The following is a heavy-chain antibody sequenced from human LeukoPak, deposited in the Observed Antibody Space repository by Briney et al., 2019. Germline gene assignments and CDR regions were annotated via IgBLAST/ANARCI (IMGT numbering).Heavy chain of an antibody. CDR1: GFTFSSYA. Sequence: QSGGSLRLSCAASGFTFSSYAMRWVRRAPGKGLGWVSAISGRGGSTYYADSGKGRFTISRHNSKNTLYLQMNSLRAEDTAVYYCAKVLRWTAGLIGDYWGQGTLVPDSS. CDR3: AKVLRWTAGLIGDY. D-gene: IGHD4-23*01. V-gene: IGHV3-23*01. J-gene: IGHJ4*02. CDR2: ISGRGGST.